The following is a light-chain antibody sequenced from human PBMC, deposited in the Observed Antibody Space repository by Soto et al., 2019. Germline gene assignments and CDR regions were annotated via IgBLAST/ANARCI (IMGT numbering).Light chain of an antibody. CDR3: QQYSSSPPEFT. Sequence: EIVLTQSPGTLSVSPGERVTLSCRASQSVSSNYLAWYQQRPGQAPRLLIFGASYRATGIPDRFSGSGSGTDFTITISRLEPEDFAVYYCQQYSSSPPEFTFGPGTKVDSK. J-gene: IGKJ3*01. CDR1: QSVSSNY. V-gene: IGKV3-20*01. CDR2: GAS.